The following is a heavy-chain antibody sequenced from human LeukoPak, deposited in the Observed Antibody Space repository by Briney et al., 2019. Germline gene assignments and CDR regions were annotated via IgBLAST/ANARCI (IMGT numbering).Heavy chain of an antibody. CDR2: ISGSSGST. CDR3: AKDGGDYGVVDY. J-gene: IGHJ4*02. Sequence: GGSLRLSCAASGFTFSSYAMSWVRQAPGKGLEWISAISGSSGSTYYADSVKGRFTISRDNSKNTLYLQMNSLRAEDTAVYYCAKDGGDYGVVDYWGQGTLVTVSS. V-gene: IGHV3-23*01. CDR1: GFTFSSYA. D-gene: IGHD4-17*01.